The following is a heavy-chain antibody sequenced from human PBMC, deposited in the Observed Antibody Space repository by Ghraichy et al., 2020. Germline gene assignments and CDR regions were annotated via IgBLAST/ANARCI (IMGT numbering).Heavy chain of an antibody. CDR3: VREGDYGDYSPNYGMDV. V-gene: IGHV3-48*03. CDR1: GFTFSSYE. J-gene: IGHJ6*02. D-gene: IGHD4-17*01. CDR2: ISSSGSTI. Sequence: GGSLRLSCAASGFTFSSYEMNWVRQAPGKGLEWVSYISSSGSTIYYADSVKGRFTISRDNAKNSLYLQMNSLRAEDTAVYYCVREGDYGDYSPNYGMDVWGQGTTVTVS.